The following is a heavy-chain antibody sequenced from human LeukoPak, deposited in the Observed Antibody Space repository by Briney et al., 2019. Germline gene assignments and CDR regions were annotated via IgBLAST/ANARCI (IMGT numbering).Heavy chain of an antibody. V-gene: IGHV4-59*01. J-gene: IGHJ5*02. CDR3: ARGRRAEDWGCYRYNELDWFDP. Sequence: SETLSLTCTVSGGSISSYYWSWIRQPPGKGLEWIGYIYYSGSTNYNPSLKSRATISVDTSKNQFSLKLSSVTAAATAVYYCARGRRAEDWGCYRYNELDWFDPGGQGTLVTVSS. CDR2: IYYSGST. D-gene: IGHD3-16*02. CDR1: GGSISSYY.